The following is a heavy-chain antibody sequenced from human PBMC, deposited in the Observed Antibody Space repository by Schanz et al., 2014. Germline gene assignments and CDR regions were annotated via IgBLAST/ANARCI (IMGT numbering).Heavy chain of an antibody. J-gene: IGHJ5*02. D-gene: IGHD3-10*01. V-gene: IGHV4-39*01. CDR2: IYNSGST. CDR3: GRHPHYYGSGSGFDP. CDR1: GGSISSSSYF. Sequence: QLQLQESGPGLVKPSETLSLTCTVSGGSISSSSYFWGWIRQPPGKGLEWIGSIYNSGSTYYNPPLKSRVPISEDTSKTQFSLKLSSVTAADTAVYYCGRHPHYYGSGSGFDPWGQGTLVTVSS.